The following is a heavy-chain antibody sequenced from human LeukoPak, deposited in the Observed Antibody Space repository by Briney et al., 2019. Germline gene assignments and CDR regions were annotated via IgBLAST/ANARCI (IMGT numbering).Heavy chain of an antibody. J-gene: IGHJ4*02. CDR1: GGSISSYY. D-gene: IGHD1-26*01. Sequence: PSETLSLTCTVSGGSISSYYWSWIRQPAGKGLEWIGRIYTSGSTNYNPSLKSRVTMSVDTSKNQFSLKLSSVTAADTAVYYCARDSSTYSGSYYWDYWGQGTLVTVSS. CDR2: IYTSGST. V-gene: IGHV4-4*07. CDR3: ARDSSTYSGSYYWDY.